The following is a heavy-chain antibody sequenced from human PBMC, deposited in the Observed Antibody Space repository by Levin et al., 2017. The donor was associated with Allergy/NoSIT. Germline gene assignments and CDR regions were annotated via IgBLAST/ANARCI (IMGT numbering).Heavy chain of an antibody. Sequence: SQTLSLTCTVSGGSISSGDYYWSWIRQPPGKGLEWIGYIYYSGSTYYNPSLKSRVTISVDTSKNQFSLKLSSVTAADTAVYYCARGGFSSSWYNFVDWFDPWGQGTLVTVSS. CDR1: GGSISSGDYY. V-gene: IGHV4-30-4*01. CDR2: IYYSGST. J-gene: IGHJ5*02. D-gene: IGHD6-13*01. CDR3: ARGGFSSSWYNFVDWFDP.